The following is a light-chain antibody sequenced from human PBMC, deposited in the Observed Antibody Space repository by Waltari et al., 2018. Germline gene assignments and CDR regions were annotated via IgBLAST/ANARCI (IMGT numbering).Light chain of an antibody. Sequence: DIQVTQSPSSLSASAGDTVTITCRTSQDIKTDLIWYQQKPGKPPKRLIYGASSLGSGVPVRFSGSGSGTDFTLTISSLRPEDFATYYCLQYNSRPLTFGGGTKVEVK. CDR2: GAS. CDR3: LQYNSRPLT. CDR1: QDIKTD. J-gene: IGKJ4*01. V-gene: IGKV1-17*01.